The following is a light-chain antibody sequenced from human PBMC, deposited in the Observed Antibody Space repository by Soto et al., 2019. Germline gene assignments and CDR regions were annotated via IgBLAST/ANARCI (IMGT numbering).Light chain of an antibody. Sequence: DIVMTQSPLSLPVTPGEPASISCRSSQSLLHRNGYNYLDWYLQKPGQSPQLLIYLGSYRASGVPDRFSGSGSGTDFTLKISRVEADDVGVYYCMQALQTPRTFGQGTKLEIK. CDR3: MQALQTPRT. J-gene: IGKJ2*01. CDR1: QSLLHRNGYNY. CDR2: LGS. V-gene: IGKV2-28*01.